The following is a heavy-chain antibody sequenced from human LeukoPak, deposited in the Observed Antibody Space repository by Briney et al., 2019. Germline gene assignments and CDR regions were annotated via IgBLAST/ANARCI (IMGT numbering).Heavy chain of an antibody. Sequence: SETLSLTCAVSGGSISSTTSYWGWIRQPPGKGLEWIGRIYYSGSTFYNPSLKSRVTISVDTSKNQLSLRLSSVTAADTAVYYCARHGSTDYFDYWGQGTLVTLSS. J-gene: IGHJ4*02. CDR3: ARHGSTDYFDY. V-gene: IGHV4-39*01. D-gene: IGHD2-2*03. CDR2: IYYSGST. CDR1: GGSISSTTSY.